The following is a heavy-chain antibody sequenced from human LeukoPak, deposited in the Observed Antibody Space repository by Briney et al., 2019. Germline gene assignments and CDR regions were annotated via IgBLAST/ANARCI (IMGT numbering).Heavy chain of an antibody. Sequence: KASETLSLTCAVYGGSFSGYYWSWLRQPPGKGLEWIGEINHSGSTNYNPSLKSRVTISVDTSKNQFSLKLSSVTAADTAVYYCARSDGYGLVDIWGQGTMVTVSS. D-gene: IGHD3-10*01. CDR2: INHSGST. V-gene: IGHV4-34*01. CDR3: ARSDGYGLVDI. J-gene: IGHJ3*02. CDR1: GGSFSGYY.